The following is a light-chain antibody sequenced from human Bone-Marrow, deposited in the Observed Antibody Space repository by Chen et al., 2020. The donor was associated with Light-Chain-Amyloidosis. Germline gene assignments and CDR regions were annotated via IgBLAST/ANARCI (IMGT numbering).Light chain of an antibody. CDR3: RVGDRSSGRPV. Sequence: SYVLTQPSSVSVAPGQTATIACGGNNIGSTSVHWYQQTPGQAPLLVVYDDSDRPSGLPERLAGADAGGTATRTISRGEDGEEADDYCRVGDRSSGRPVFGGGTKLSVL. CDR1: NIGSTS. V-gene: IGLV3-21*02. J-gene: IGLJ3*02. CDR2: DDS.